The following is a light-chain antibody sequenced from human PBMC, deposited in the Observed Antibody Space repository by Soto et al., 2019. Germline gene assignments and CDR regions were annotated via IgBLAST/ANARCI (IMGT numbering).Light chain of an antibody. J-gene: IGLJ1*01. Sequence: QSVLTQPASGTGSPGQSITITCPGTSSDVGGYNYVSWYQQLPGKAPKLMIYDVNNRPSGGSNRFSGSKSGNTASLTISGLQAEDEADYYCSSYTGSSTFVFGTGTKVTVL. CDR2: DVN. V-gene: IGLV2-14*01. CDR1: SSDVGGYNY. CDR3: SSYTGSSTFV.